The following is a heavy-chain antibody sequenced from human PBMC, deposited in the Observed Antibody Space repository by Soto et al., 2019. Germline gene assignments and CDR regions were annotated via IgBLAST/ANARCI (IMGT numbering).Heavy chain of an antibody. J-gene: IGHJ6*02. CDR3: ARGIRIYYGMDV. D-gene: IGHD2-15*01. V-gene: IGHV3-74*01. CDR2: PNGDGNTT. Sequence: EVQLLESGGGLVQPGGYLGLSCEASGFTFSSYWMHWVRQVPGKGLVWVSRPNGDGNTTNYADSVKGRFTISRDNAKNTVYLQMSSLRAEDTAVYYCARGIRIYYGMDVWGQGTTVTVSS. CDR1: GFTFSSYW.